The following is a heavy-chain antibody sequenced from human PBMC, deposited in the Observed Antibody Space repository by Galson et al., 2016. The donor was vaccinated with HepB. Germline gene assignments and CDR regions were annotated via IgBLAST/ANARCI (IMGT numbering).Heavy chain of an antibody. J-gene: IGHJ4*02. CDR2: VYPGDSET. D-gene: IGHD3-16*01. Sequence: QSGAEVKKAGESLRIACETSGYSFSRYYIGWVRQRPGRGLEWMGVVYPGDSETRYTPSFQGRVTISIDKSISTAYLQWSSLKASDTAIYYWSIHREFRWTYPWGSSYFDLWGQGTLVTVSS. V-gene: IGHV5-51*01. CDR3: SIHREFRWTYPWGSSYFDL. CDR1: GYSFSRYY.